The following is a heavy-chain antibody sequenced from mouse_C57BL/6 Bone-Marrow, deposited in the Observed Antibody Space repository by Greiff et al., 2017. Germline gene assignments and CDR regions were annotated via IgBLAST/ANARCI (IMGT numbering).Heavy chain of an antibody. Sequence: EVKVVESGGGLVKPGGSLKLSCAASGFTFSSYAMSWVRQTPEKRLEWVATISDGGSYTYYPDNVKGRFTISRDNAKNNLYLQMSHLKSEDTAMYYCARGTIVKAYWGQGTLVTVSA. CDR2: ISDGGSYT. CDR1: GFTFSSYA. D-gene: IGHD2-5*01. J-gene: IGHJ3*01. V-gene: IGHV5-4*03. CDR3: ARGTIVKAY.